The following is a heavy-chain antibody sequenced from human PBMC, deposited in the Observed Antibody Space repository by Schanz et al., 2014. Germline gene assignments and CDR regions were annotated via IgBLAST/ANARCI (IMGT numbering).Heavy chain of an antibody. CDR3: AKCIGWYGRCAFDI. J-gene: IGHJ3*02. CDR1: GFIFTSYS. V-gene: IGHV3-23*04. CDR2: ISAGGTNT. Sequence: EVQLVESGGGLVKSGGSLRLSCATSGFIFTSYSMHWVRQAPGKGLEWVSSISAGGTNTYYADSVKGRFTLSRDNSKNTLYLQMNSLRAEDTAVYYCAKCIGWYGRCAFDIWGQGTMVTVSS. D-gene: IGHD6-19*01.